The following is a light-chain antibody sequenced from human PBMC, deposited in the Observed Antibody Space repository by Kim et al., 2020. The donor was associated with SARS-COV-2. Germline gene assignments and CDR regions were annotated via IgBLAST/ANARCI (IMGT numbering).Light chain of an antibody. Sequence: GQKITMSCSGSKSKMGSNYIYGYQEFPGTAPKLLVYRNTLRPSGVPDRFSGSKSGTSASLAISGLRSEDEATYYCEVWDDSLSGVVFGGGTQLTVL. CDR3: EVWDDSLSGVV. V-gene: IGLV1-47*01. CDR2: RNT. CDR1: KSKMGSNY. J-gene: IGLJ2*01.